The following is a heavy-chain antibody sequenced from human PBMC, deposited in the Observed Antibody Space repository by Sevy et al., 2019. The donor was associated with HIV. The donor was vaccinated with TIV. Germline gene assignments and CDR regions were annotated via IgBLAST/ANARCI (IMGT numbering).Heavy chain of an antibody. V-gene: IGHV1-69*13. CDR2: IIPIFGTA. CDR3: ARGRDKGPGIAAAGKRFDYYYGMDV. D-gene: IGHD6-13*01. J-gene: IGHJ6*02. Sequence: SVKVSCKASGGTFSSYAISWVRQAPGQGLEWMGGIIPIFGTANYAQKFQGRVTITADESTSTAYMELSSLRSEDTAVYYCARGRDKGPGIAAAGKRFDYYYGMDVWGQGTTVTVSS. CDR1: GGTFSSYA.